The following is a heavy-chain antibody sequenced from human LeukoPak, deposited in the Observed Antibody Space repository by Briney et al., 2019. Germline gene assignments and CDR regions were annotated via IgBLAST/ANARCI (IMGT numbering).Heavy chain of an antibody. CDR1: GYTFTTYG. V-gene: IGHV1-18*01. CDR3: ARDGFTTGSHDAFEI. CDR2: ISGDNDST. Sequence: GASVKVSCKASGYTFTTYGITWVRQAPGQGLEWIGWISGDNDSTNYAQKLQGRVTMTTDTSTSTAYMELRSLKSDDTAVYYCARDGFTTGSHDAFEIWGQGTMVTVSS. D-gene: IGHD2-8*01. J-gene: IGHJ3*02.